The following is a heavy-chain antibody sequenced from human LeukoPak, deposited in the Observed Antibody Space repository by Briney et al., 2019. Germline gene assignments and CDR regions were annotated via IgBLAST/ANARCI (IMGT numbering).Heavy chain of an antibody. V-gene: IGHV2-70*11. J-gene: IGHJ4*02. Sequence: SGPALVKPTQTLTLTCTFSGFSLSTSGMCVSWIRQPPGKALEWLARIDWDDDKYYSTSLKTRLTISKDTSKNQVVLTMTNMDPVDTATYYCARIFLPQRFQLDYGGNKGFDYWGQGTLVTVSS. CDR3: ARIFLPQRFQLDYGGNKGFDY. D-gene: IGHD4-23*01. CDR1: GFSLSTSGMC. CDR2: IDWDDDK.